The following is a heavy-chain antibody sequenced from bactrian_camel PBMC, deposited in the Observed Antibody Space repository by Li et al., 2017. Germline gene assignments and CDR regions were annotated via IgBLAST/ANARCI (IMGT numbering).Heavy chain of an antibody. CDR1: GLFAGRNDLG. V-gene: IGHV3S53*01. CDR3: AAGRTRNGYCYSMSEFPEAAYNH. CDR2: IAPNDKT. D-gene: IGHD2*01. J-gene: IGHJ4*01. Sequence: HVQLVESGGGSVQAGGSLTLSCTYSGLFAGRNDLGMAWFRQTPGNEREGVAAIAPNDKTAYADSVKGRFTISKDNAKNSFYLQMNQPTPEDTAMYFCAAGRTRNGYCYSMSEFPEAAYNHWGQGTQVTVS.